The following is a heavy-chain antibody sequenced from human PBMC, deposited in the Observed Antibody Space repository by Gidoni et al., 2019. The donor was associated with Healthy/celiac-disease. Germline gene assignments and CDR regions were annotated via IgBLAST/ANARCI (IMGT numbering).Heavy chain of an antibody. D-gene: IGHD1-26*01. Sequence: GLEWVAVIWYDGSNKYYADSVKGRFTISRDNSKNTLYLQMNSLRAEDTAVYYCARPDPEWELWESLNYWGQGTLVTVSS. CDR3: ARPDPEWELWESLNY. J-gene: IGHJ4*02. V-gene: IGHV3-33*01. CDR2: IWYDGSNK.